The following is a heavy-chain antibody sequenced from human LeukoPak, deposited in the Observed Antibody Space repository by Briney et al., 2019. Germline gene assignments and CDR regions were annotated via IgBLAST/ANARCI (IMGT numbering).Heavy chain of an antibody. CDR3: ARKYYYERSGHTYWYFDL. CDR2: ISASNGKT. J-gene: IGHJ2*01. V-gene: IGHV1-18*01. Sequence: ASVKVSCKASGYIFTNYGITWVRQAPGQGLEWMGWISASNGKTNYAQNLQGRVTMTTDTSTSTGYMELRRLRSEDTAVYYCARKYYYERSGHTYWYFDLWGRGTLVTVSS. D-gene: IGHD3-22*01. CDR1: GYIFTNYG.